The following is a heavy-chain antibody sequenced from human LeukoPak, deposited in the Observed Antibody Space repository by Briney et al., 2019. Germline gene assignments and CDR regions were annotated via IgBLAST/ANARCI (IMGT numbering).Heavy chain of an antibody. CDR1: GFIFSSYG. CDR2: IWYDGTNK. J-gene: IGHJ4*02. Sequence: GSLRLSCVASGFIFSSYGMHWVRQAPGKGLEWVAVIWYDGTNKYYGDSVKGRFTISRDNSKNTLYLQINRLRVEDTAVYYCASTGEVGATVDYWGQGTLVTVSS. V-gene: IGHV3-33*01. D-gene: IGHD1-26*01. CDR3: ASTGEVGATVDY.